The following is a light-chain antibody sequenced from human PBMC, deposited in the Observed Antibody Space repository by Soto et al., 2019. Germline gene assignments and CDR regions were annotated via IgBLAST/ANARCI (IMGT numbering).Light chain of an antibody. J-gene: IGKJ5*01. CDR3: QQLNSYPIN. CDR1: QGISSY. V-gene: IGKV1-9*01. Sequence: IQLTQSPSSLSASVGDRVTITCRASQGISSYLAWYQQKPGKAPKLLIYAASTLQGGVPSRFSGSGSGTDFTLTINSLQPEDLATYYCQQLNSYPINFGQGKRREIK. CDR2: AAS.